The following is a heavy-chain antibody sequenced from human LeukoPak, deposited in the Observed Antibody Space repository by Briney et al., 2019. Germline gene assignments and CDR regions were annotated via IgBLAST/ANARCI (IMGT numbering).Heavy chain of an antibody. V-gene: IGHV1-18*01. CDR2: ISAYNGNT. Sequence: ASVKVSCKASGYTFTSYGISWVRQAPGQGLEWMGWISAYNGNTNYAQKLQGRVTMTTDTSTSTAYMEPRSLRSDDTAVYYCAGRGPTRNVITGDNWFDPGGQGPLVTVP. CDR3: AGRGPTRNVITGDNWFDP. CDR1: GYTFTSYG. J-gene: IGHJ5*02. D-gene: IGHD7-27*01.